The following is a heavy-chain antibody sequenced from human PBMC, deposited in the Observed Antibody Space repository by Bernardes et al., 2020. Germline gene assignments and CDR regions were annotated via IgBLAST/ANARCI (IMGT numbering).Heavy chain of an antibody. V-gene: IGHV3-15*01. CDR3: TAVVAGTPIYPFIDY. CDR2: IKSRGSGGTT. D-gene: IGHD2-15*01. Sequence: GGSLRLSCAASGFNFIQAWMNWVRQAPGKGLEWVGRIKSRGSGGTTEYAAPVKGRIAISRDDSKNTLYLQLNGLKTEDTAVYYCTAVVAGTPIYPFIDYWGQGTLVTVSS. CDR1: GFNFIQAW. J-gene: IGHJ4*02.